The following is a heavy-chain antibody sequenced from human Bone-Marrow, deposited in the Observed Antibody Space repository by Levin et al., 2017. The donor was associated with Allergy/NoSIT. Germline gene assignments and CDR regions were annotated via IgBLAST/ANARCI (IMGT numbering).Heavy chain of an antibody. CDR1: GHEFTTYW. V-gene: IGHV5-51*01. D-gene: IGHD3-22*01. CDR3: ARQEYYYGSSAPNTPDYFDN. J-gene: IGHJ4*02. CDR2: IYPYDSDT. Sequence: KVSCKGSGHEFTTYWIAWVRQMPGKGLDWMGSIYPYDSDTRYSPSFQGQVAISVDKSITTAYLQWSSLKASDTGMYYCARQEYYYGSSAPNTPDYFDNWGQGTLVTVSS.